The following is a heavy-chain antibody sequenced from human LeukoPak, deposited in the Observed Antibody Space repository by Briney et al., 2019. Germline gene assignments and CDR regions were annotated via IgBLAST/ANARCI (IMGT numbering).Heavy chain of an antibody. CDR3: ARRPKSFDY. Sequence: SETLSLTCAVYGGSFSGFYWSWIRQPPGEGLEWIGEINHSGSTNYSPSLKSRVSISVDTSKNQFSLKLSSVTAADTAVYYCARRPKSFDYWGQGTLVTVSS. CDR1: GGSFSGFY. CDR2: INHSGST. J-gene: IGHJ4*02. D-gene: IGHD6-6*01. V-gene: IGHV4-34*01.